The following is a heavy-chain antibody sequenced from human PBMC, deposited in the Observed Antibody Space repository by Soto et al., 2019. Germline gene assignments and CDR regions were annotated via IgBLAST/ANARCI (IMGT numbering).Heavy chain of an antibody. V-gene: IGHV1-69*01. CDR2: IIPIFGTA. CDR3: ARDRRAEDIVVVPADFWLSGWFEP. D-gene: IGHD2-2*01. CDR1: GGTFSSYA. Sequence: QVQLVQSGAEVKKPGSSVKVSCKASGGTFSSYAISWVRQAPGQGLEWMGGIIPIFGTANYAQKFQGRVTITAADSTSTAYMDLSSLRCEYTAVYYCARDRRAEDIVVVPADFWLSGWFEPCVQGTLVTVSS. J-gene: IGHJ5*02.